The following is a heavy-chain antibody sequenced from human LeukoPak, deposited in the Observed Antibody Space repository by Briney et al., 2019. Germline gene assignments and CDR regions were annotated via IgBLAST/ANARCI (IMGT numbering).Heavy chain of an antibody. CDR3: ARYGDYALT. J-gene: IGHJ5*02. V-gene: IGHV1-2*02. D-gene: IGHD4-17*01. CDR2: INPKSGGT. Sequence: ASVKVSCKASGYTITCYFIHWVRQAPGQGLEWMGWINPKSGGTNYAQKFQGRVTMTRDTSISTAYMDLSSLRSDNTAVYYCARYGDYALTWGQGTLVTVSS. CDR1: GYTITCYF.